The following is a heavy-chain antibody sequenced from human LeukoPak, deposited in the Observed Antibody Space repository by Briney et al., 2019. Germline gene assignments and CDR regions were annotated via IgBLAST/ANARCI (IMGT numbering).Heavy chain of an antibody. D-gene: IGHD1-26*01. V-gene: IGHV3-23*01. J-gene: IGHJ6*02. Sequence: GGSLRLSCAASGFTFSSYAMSWVRQAPGKGLEWVSAISGSGGSTYYADSVKGRFTISRDNSKNTLYLQMNSLRAEDTAVYYCAKDLHSGSYYDYYYYGMDVWGQGTTVTVSS. CDR3: AKDLHSGSYYDYYYYGMDV. CDR1: GFTFSSYA. CDR2: ISGSGGST.